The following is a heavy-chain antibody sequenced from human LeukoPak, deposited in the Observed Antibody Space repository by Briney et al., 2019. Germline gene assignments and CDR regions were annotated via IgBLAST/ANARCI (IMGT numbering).Heavy chain of an antibody. CDR2: IIPIFGTA. CDR3: ARDSEYYDFWSGYYKLAG. CDR1: GGTFSSYA. J-gene: IGHJ4*02. Sequence: GASVKVSCKASGGTFSSYAISWVRQAPGQGLEWMGGIIPIFGTANYAQKFQGRVTITADESTSTAYMELSSLRSEDTAVYYCARDSEYYDFWSGYYKLAGWGQGTLVTVSS. D-gene: IGHD3-3*01. V-gene: IGHV1-69*01.